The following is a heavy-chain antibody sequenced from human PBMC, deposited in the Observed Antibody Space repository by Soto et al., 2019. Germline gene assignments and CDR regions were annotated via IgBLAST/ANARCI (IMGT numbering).Heavy chain of an antibody. CDR1: GGTFSSYA. CDR2: IIPIFGTA. J-gene: IGHJ5*02. D-gene: IGHD3-3*01. CDR3: ASSTYYDFWSGYLRFAP. V-gene: IGHV1-69*13. Sequence: SVKVSCKASGGTFSSYAISWVRQAPGQGLEWMGGIIPIFGTANYAQKFQGRVTITADESTSTAYMELSSLRSEDTAVYYCASSTYYDFWSGYLRFAPWGQGTLVTVSS.